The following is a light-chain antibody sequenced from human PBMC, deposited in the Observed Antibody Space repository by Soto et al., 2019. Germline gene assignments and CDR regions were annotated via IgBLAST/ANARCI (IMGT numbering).Light chain of an antibody. CDR1: SSDVGGYNY. Sequence: QSALTQPASVSGSPGQSITISCTGTSSDVGGYNYVSWYQQHPGKAPKLMIYDVSNRPSGVSNRFSGSNSGNTASLTISGLHAEYEADYYCSSYTSSSTLLYVFGTGTKLTVL. V-gene: IGLV2-14*01. CDR3: SSYTSSSTLLYV. J-gene: IGLJ1*01. CDR2: DVS.